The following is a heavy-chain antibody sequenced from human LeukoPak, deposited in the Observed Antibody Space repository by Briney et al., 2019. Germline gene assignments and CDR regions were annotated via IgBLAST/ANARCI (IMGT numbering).Heavy chain of an antibody. D-gene: IGHD3-22*01. V-gene: IGHV4-59*08. J-gene: IGHJ4*02. CDR2: FYYGGSS. Sequence: SETLSLTCTVSGASISSYYWSWIRKPPGRGLVWIGYFYYGGSSKYNPSLKSRVTMSADTSKNQFSLKLSSVTAADTAMYYCARQTYYDRGGYPFDQWGQGTLVTVSS. CDR1: GASISSYY. CDR3: ARQTYYDRGGYPFDQ.